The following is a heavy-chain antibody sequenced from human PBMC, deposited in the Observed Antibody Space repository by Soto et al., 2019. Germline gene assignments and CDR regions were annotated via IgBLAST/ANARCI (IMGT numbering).Heavy chain of an antibody. D-gene: IGHD1-26*01. CDR3: VRLIGNSWLDF. CDR2: ISYSGST. Sequence: PSETLSLTCTVAGASVSSGNYYWSWIRQPPGKGLECIGYISYSGSTNYNPSLKSRVTISIDTSENQFSLHLNSVTPEDTAVYYCVRLIGNSWLDFWGQGTLVTVSS. V-gene: IGHV4-61*01. J-gene: IGHJ5*01. CDR1: GASVSSGNYY.